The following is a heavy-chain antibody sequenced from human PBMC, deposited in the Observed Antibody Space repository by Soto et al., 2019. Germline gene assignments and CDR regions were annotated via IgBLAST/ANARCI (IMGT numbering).Heavy chain of an antibody. CDR2: ISAYNGNT. Sequence: ASVKVSCKASGYTFTSYGISWVRQAPGQGLEWMGWISAYNGNTNYAQKLQGRVTMTTDTSTSTAYMELRSLRSDDTAVYYCARRATLTAMAVDIYSMDVWGQGTTVTVSS. CDR1: GYTFTSYG. V-gene: IGHV1-18*01. J-gene: IGHJ6*02. D-gene: IGHD5-18*01. CDR3: ARRATLTAMAVDIYSMDV.